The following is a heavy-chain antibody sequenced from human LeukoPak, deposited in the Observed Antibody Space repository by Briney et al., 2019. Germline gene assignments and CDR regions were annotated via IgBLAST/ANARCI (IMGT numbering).Heavy chain of an antibody. Sequence: GASVKVSCKASGGTFGSYVISWVRQAPGQGLEWMGGIIPIFRTAHYAQKFQGRLTITADESTSTVYMEMSSLRSEDTAMYYCAKEGDTALVTGYFDLWGRGTLVTVSS. V-gene: IGHV1-69*13. CDR1: GGTFGSYV. CDR2: IIPIFRTA. J-gene: IGHJ2*01. CDR3: AKEGDTALVTGYFDL. D-gene: IGHD5-18*01.